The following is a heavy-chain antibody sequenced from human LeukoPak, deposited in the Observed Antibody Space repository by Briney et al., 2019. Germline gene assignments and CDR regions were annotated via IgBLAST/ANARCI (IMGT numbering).Heavy chain of an antibody. V-gene: IGHV4-39*07. D-gene: IGHD3-3*01. CDR2: IYYSGST. Sequence: SETLSLTCTVSGGSISSSSYYWGWIRQPPGKGLEWIGSIYYSGSTYYNPSLKSRVTISVDTSKNQFFLKLSSVTAADTAVYYCARDFHLRDFWSGYPYYYMDVWGKGTTVTVSS. J-gene: IGHJ6*03. CDR1: GGSISSSSYY. CDR3: ARDFHLRDFWSGYPYYYMDV.